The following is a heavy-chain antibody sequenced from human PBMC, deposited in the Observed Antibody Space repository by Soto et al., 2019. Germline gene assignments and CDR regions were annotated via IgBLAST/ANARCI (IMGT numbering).Heavy chain of an antibody. J-gene: IGHJ6*03. Sequence: ASVKVSCKVSGYTLTELSMHWVRQAPGKGLEWMGCFDPENGDTIYAQKFQGRVTMTTDTSTSTAYMELRSLRSDDTAVYYCARDRGVTDYYYYMDVWGKGTTVTVSS. V-gene: IGHV1-24*01. CDR1: GYTLTELS. CDR2: FDPENGDT. D-gene: IGHD3-3*01. CDR3: ARDRGVTDYYYYMDV.